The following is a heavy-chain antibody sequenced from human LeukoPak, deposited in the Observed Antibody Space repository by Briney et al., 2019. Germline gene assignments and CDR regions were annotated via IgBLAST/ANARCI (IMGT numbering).Heavy chain of an antibody. V-gene: IGHV3-21*01. D-gene: IGHD3-10*01. CDR1: GFTFRSYA. CDR2: ISSSSSYI. CDR3: AREPMVQGVTLDY. J-gene: IGHJ4*02. Sequence: GGSLRLSCAASGFTFRSYAMSWVRQAPGKGLEWVSSISSSSSYIYYADSVKGRFTISRDNAKNSLYLQMNSLRAEDTAVYYCAREPMVQGVTLDYWGQGTLVTVSS.